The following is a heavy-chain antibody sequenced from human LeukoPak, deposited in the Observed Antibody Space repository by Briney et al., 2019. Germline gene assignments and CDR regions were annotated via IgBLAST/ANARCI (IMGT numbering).Heavy chain of an antibody. CDR2: ISSSSSYI. V-gene: IGHV3-21*01. D-gene: IGHD2-2*02. J-gene: IGHJ6*02. CDR1: GFTFSSYS. CDR3: ARDFTGYCSSTSCYTDYYYGMDV. Sequence: PGGSLRLSCAASGFTFSSYSMNWVRQAPGKGLEWVSSISSSSSYIYYADSVKGRFTISRDNAKNSLYLQMNSLRAEDTAVYYCARDFTGYCSSTSCYTDYYYGMDVWGQGTTVTVSS.